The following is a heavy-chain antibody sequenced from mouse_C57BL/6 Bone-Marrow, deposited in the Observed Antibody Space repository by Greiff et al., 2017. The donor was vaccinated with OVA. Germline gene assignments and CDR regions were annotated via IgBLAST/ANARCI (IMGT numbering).Heavy chain of an antibody. CDR1: GYTFTSYW. J-gene: IGHJ2*01. Sequence: VQLQQPGAELVRPGTSVKLSCKASGYTFTSYWMHWVKQRPGQGLEWIGVIDPSDSYTNYNQKFKGKATLTVDTSSSTAYMQLSSLTSEDSAVYYCAISYPDSFDYWGQGTTLTVSS. CDR3: AISYPDSFDY. D-gene: IGHD2-10*01. V-gene: IGHV1-59*01. CDR2: IDPSDSYT.